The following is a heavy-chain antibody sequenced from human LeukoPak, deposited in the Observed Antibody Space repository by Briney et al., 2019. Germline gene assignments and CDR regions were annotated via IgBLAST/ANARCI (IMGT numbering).Heavy chain of an antibody. CDR1: GFTFGSSA. V-gene: IGHV3-23*01. D-gene: IGHD6-13*01. J-gene: IGHJ4*02. Sequence: GGSLRLSCAASGFTFGSSAMSWVRQAPGKGPEWVSTFSRSGPNTYYADSVKGRLTIFRDNSKNTLYLQMNSLRAEDTAVYYCAKGSLGSWYYFDYWGQGTLVTVSS. CDR3: AKGSLGSWYYFDY. CDR2: FSRSGPNT.